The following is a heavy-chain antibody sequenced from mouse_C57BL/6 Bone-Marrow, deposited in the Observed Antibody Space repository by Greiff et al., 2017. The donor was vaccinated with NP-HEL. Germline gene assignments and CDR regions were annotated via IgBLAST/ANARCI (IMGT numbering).Heavy chain of an antibody. D-gene: IGHD1-1*02. Sequence: VQLQQPGAELVKPGASVKMSCKASGYTFTSYWITWVKQRPGQGLEWIGDFYPGSGSTNYNEKFKSKATLTVDTSSSTAYLQFSTLTSEDSAVYDCARWYDPVAYWGQGTLVTVSA. V-gene: IGHV1-55*01. J-gene: IGHJ3*01. CDR3: ARWYDPVAY. CDR2: FYPGSGST. CDR1: GYTFTSYW.